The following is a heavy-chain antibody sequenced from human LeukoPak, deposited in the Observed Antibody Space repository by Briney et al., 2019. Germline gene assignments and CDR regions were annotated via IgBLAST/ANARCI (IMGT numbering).Heavy chain of an antibody. D-gene: IGHD3-22*01. CDR2: ISGSGGST. J-gene: IGHJ4*02. CDR3: ARKPYDSSGYSYD. CDR1: GFTFSSYA. Sequence: GGSLRLSCAASGFTFSSYAMSWVRQAPGRGLEWVSAISGSGGSTYYADSVKGRFTISRDNAKNSLYLQMNSLRAEDTAVYYCARKPYDSSGYSYDWGQGTLVTVSS. V-gene: IGHV3-23*01.